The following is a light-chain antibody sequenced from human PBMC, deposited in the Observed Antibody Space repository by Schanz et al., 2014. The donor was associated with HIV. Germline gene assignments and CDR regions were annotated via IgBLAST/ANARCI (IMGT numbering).Light chain of an antibody. J-gene: IGKJ3*01. V-gene: IGKV3-15*01. CDR1: QGVTSN. CDR3: QQYYDTSLA. Sequence: ETVMTQSPATLSVSPGEGATLSCRASQGVTSNLAWYQQRPGQAPRLLIYGASTRATGIPARFSGGGSGTDFTLTISSLQAEDVAVYYCQQYYDTSLAFGPGTRVHVK. CDR2: GAS.